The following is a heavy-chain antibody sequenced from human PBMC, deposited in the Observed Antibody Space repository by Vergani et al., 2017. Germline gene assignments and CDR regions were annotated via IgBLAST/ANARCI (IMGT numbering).Heavy chain of an antibody. Sequence: EVQLLESGGGLVQPGGSLRLSCAASGFTFSSYAMSWVRQAPGKGLEWVSAISGSGGSTYYADSVKGRFTISRDNAKNTLYLQMNSLRAEDTAVYYCAKGQEVRGVMIYWGQGTLVTVSS. CDR3: AKGQEVRGVMIY. D-gene: IGHD3-10*01. V-gene: IGHV3-23*01. CDR1: GFTFSSYA. J-gene: IGHJ4*02. CDR2: ISGSGGST.